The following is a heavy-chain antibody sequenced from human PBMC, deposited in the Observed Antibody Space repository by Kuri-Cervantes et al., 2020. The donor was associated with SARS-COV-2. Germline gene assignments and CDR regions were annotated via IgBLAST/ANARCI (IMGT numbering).Heavy chain of an antibody. CDR2: INHSGST. CDR1: GGSFSGYY. V-gene: IGHV4-34*01. Sequence: SETLSLTCAVYGGSFSGYYWSWIRQPPGKGLEWIGEINHSGSTNYNPSLKSRVTISVDTSKNQFTLKLSSVTAADTAVYYCARARWGSDWTYYYYGMDVWDQGTTVTVSS. D-gene: IGHD6-19*01. CDR3: ARARWGSDWTYYYYGMDV. J-gene: IGHJ6*02.